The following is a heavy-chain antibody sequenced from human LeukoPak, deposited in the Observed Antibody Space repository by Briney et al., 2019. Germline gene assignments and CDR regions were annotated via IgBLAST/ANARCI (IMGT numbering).Heavy chain of an antibody. CDR3: AAEAAYYYDSRDAFDV. CDR2: IVVGSGNT. Sequence: GGSVKVSCKASGFTFTSSAVQWVRQARGQRLEWIGWIVVGSGNTNYAQKFQERVTITRDMSTSLVYMELSSLRSEDTAVYYCAAEAAYYYDSRDAFDVWGQGTMVTVSS. V-gene: IGHV1-58*01. J-gene: IGHJ3*01. CDR1: GFTFTSSA. D-gene: IGHD3-22*01.